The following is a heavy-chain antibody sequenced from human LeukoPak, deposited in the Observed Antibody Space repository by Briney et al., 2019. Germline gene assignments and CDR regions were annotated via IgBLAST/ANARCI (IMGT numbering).Heavy chain of an antibody. J-gene: IGHJ4*02. CDR2: ITASGGGT. D-gene: IGHD2-2*01. V-gene: IGHV3-23*01. CDR1: GFTFSSSA. Sequence: GGSLRLSCAASGFTFSSSAMTWVRQSPGKGLEWASTITASGGGTYYADSVKGRFTISRDNSKNTLYLQVNTLRAEDTAVYYCASHVGYRSSSTCHFDYWGQGTLVSVSS. CDR3: ASHVGYRSSSTCHFDY.